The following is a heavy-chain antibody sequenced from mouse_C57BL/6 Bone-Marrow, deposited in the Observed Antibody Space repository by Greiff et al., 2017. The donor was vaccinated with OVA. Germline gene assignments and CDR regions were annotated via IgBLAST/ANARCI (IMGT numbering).Heavy chain of an antibody. CDR2: FYPGSGSI. Sequence: QVQLPQSGAELVKPGASVKLSCQASGYTFTEYTIHWVKQRSGPGLEWIGWFYPGSGSIKYNEKFKDQATLTAHKSSITVYMELSRLTSEDSAVYFCARHEDDYGSRQAWFAYWGQGTLVTVSA. CDR3: ARHEDDYGSRQAWFAY. J-gene: IGHJ3*01. V-gene: IGHV1-62-2*01. D-gene: IGHD1-1*01. CDR1: GYTFTEYT.